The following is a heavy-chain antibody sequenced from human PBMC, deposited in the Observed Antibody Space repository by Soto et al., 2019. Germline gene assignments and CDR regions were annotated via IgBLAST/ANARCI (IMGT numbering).Heavy chain of an antibody. CDR3: KGLWFGEKYYMDV. CDR2: ISSSGSTI. Sequence: GGSLRLSCAASGFTFSDYYMSWIRQAPGKGLEWVSYISSSGSTIYYADSVKGRFTISRDNAKNSLYLQMNSLRAEDTAVYYCKGLWFGEKYYMDVWGKGTTVTVSS. CDR1: GFTFSDYY. D-gene: IGHD3-10*01. J-gene: IGHJ6*03. V-gene: IGHV3-11*01.